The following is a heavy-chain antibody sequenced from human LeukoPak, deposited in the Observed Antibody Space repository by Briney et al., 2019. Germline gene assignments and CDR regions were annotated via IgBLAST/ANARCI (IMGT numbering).Heavy chain of an antibody. CDR2: IANDGRDK. J-gene: IGHJ4*02. Sequence: PGGSLRLSCAASGLTFSNYGMHWVRQAPGKGREWVAVIANDGRDKRYADSVKGRFTMSRDNSKNTVYLQMNSLRAEDTAVYSCAKDLNVAAAGYYFDYWGQGTLVTVSS. CDR3: AKDLNVAAAGYYFDY. CDR1: GLTFSNYG. D-gene: IGHD6-13*01. V-gene: IGHV3-30*18.